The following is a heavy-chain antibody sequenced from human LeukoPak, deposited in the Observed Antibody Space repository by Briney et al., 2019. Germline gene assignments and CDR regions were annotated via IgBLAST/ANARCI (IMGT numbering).Heavy chain of an antibody. CDR1: GLTFSSYG. Sequence: PGGSLRLSCAASGLTFSSYGMNWVRQAPGKGLEWISYISSSGSTIYYADSVGGRFTISRDNAKNSLYLQMNSLRAEDTALYYCAREYCSGGRCSDAFDIWGQGTMVTVSS. V-gene: IGHV3-48*03. D-gene: IGHD2-15*01. CDR2: ISSSGSTI. J-gene: IGHJ3*02. CDR3: AREYCSGGRCSDAFDI.